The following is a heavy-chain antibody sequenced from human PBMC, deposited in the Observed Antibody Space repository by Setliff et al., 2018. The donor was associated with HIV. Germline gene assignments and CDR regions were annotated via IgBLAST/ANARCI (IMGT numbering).Heavy chain of an antibody. CDR2: LYWDDDK. CDR3: ARRAGSSWFRFYFDY. CDR1: GFSIGTLGMC. Sequence: SGPTLVNPTQTLTLTCTVSGFSIGTLGMCVGWIRQPPGKALEWLAILYWDDDKRYTPSLNNRLTITKGTSKNQVVLTMTNVDPVDTATYFCARRAGSSWFRFYFDYWGQGALVTVSS. J-gene: IGHJ4*02. D-gene: IGHD6-13*01. V-gene: IGHV2-5*02.